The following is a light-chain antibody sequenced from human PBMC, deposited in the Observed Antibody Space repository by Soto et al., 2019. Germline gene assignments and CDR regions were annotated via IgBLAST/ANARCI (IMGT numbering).Light chain of an antibody. V-gene: IGKV3-20*01. CDR3: QQYGRSPWT. J-gene: IGKJ1*01. CDR1: QSVSSCY. CDR2: GAS. Sequence: EIVLTQSPGTLSLSPGERATLSCRASQSVSSCYLAWYQQKPGQAPRLLIYGASSRATGIPDRFSGSGSGTDFILTISRLEPEDFAVYYCQQYGRSPWTFGQGTKVDIK.